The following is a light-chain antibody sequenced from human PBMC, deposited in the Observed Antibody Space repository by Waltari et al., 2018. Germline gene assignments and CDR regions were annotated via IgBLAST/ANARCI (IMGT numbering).Light chain of an antibody. CDR1: QSISSY. V-gene: IGKV1-39*01. J-gene: IGKJ2*01. CDR2: AAS. Sequence: DIQMTQSPSSLSASVGDRVTITCRASQSISSYLNWYQQKPGKAPKLRIYAASSLQSGVPSRFSGSGSGTDFTLTISSLQPEEFATYYCQQSYSTPYTFGQGTKLEIK. CDR3: QQSYSTPYT.